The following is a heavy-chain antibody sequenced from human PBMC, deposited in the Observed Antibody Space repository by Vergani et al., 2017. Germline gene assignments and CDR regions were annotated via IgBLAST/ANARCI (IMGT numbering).Heavy chain of an antibody. CDR3: AKHFRGWGIDY. CDR1: GFTLSNHD. J-gene: IGHJ4*02. V-gene: IGHV3-30*02. CDR2: IQFDGSNQ. Sequence: QVQLVESGGGVVQRGGSLRLPCAKSGFTLSNHDMQWIRQGPGKGLEFVAFIQFDGSNQYYADSVKGRFTLSRDFSKNTLYLQMNSLRTDDTATYYCAKHFRGWGIDYWGQGTQVIVSS. D-gene: IGHD3-16*01.